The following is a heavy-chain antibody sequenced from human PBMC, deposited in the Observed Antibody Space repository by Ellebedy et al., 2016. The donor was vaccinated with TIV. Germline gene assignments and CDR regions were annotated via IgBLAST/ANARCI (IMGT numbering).Heavy chain of an antibody. CDR1: GGSISNSGNS. CDR3: ARGNEHSSGWDALDI. CDR2: IFHSGSA. J-gene: IGHJ3*02. V-gene: IGHV4-30-2*01. Sequence: SETLSLXXTVSGGSISNSGNSWSWIRQPPGKGLEWIGYIFHSGSAYYNPSLKSRVTISVDRSENQISLKLTSLTAADTAVYYCARGNEHSSGWDALDIWGQGTMVTVSS. D-gene: IGHD3-22*01.